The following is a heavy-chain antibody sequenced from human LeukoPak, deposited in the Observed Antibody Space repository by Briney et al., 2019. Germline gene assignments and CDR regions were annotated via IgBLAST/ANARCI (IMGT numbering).Heavy chain of an antibody. CDR2: IYYSGST. D-gene: IGHD6-13*01. J-gene: IGHJ6*02. CDR3: ARTKAAGTPYYYYYGMDV. V-gene: IGHV4-59*01. Sequence: SETLSLTCTVSGGSISIYYWSWIRQPPGKGLEWIGYIYYSGSTNYNPSLKSRVTISVDTSKNQFSLKLSSVTAADTAVYYCARTKAAGTPYYYYYGMDVWGQGTTVTVSS. CDR1: GGSISIYY.